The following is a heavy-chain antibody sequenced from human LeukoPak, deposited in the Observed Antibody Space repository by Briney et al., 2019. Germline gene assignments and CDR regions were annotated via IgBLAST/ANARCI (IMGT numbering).Heavy chain of an antibody. Sequence: GGSLRLSCAASGFTFSSYAMHWVRQAPGKGLEWVAVVSYDGSNKYYADSVKGRFTISRDNSKNTLYLQMNSLRAEDTAVYYCARDILRNAVAGCWFDPWGQGTLVTVSS. CDR1: GFTFSSYA. CDR2: VSYDGSNK. V-gene: IGHV3-30*04. D-gene: IGHD6-19*01. J-gene: IGHJ5*02. CDR3: ARDILRNAVAGCWFDP.